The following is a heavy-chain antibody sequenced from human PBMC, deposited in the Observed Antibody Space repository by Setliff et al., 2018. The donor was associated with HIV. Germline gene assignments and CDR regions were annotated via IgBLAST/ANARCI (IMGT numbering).Heavy chain of an antibody. V-gene: IGHV1-69-2*01. CDR1: GYTFTAYY. Sequence: ASVKVSCKASGYTFTAYYMHWVQQAPGKGLEWVGRVDPEDGETMYAEKFQGRVTITADTSTDTAYLELSSLRSEDTAVYYCATVSGDYYDSSDRPWGQGTLVTISS. D-gene: IGHD3-22*01. CDR3: ATVSGDYYDSSDRP. J-gene: IGHJ5*02. CDR2: VDPEDGET.